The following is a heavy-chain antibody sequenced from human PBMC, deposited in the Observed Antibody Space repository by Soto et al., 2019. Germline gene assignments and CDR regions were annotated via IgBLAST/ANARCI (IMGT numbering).Heavy chain of an antibody. V-gene: IGHV4-38-2*01. CDR3: TRSGSSGTPVDY. CDR2: IYHSGST. Sequence: SETLSLTCGVSDYSISSGYYWGWIRQPPGKGLEWIGNIYHSGSTHYNPALKSRVTISVDTSKNQFSLKLKSVTAADTAVDYCTRSGSSGTPVDYWGQGTLVTVSS. D-gene: IGHD1-26*01. J-gene: IGHJ4*02. CDR1: DYSISSGYY.